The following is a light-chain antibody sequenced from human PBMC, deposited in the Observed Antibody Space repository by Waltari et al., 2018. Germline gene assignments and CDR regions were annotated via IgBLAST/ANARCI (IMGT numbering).Light chain of an antibody. J-gene: IGKJ1*01. CDR2: KAS. Sequence: DIQMTQSPSTLSAFVGDRVTITCRASQSISGWLAWYQQKQGKAPNLLIFKASTLESGVPSRFSGSGSGTEFTLTINSLQPDDFATYYCQQYKSPTWTFGQGTKVEIK. CDR1: QSISGW. CDR3: QQYKSPTWT. V-gene: IGKV1-5*03.